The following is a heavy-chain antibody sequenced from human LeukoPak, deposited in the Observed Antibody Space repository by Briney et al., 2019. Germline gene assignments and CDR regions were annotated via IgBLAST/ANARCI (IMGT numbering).Heavy chain of an antibody. J-gene: IGHJ4*02. CDR1: GFTFSSYW. CDR3: AITGIAATLIDY. V-gene: IGHV3-7*03. CDR2: IKEDGNEK. Sequence: GGSLRLSCTTSGFTFSSYWMTWVRQAPGKGLEWVANIKEDGNEKYYVDSVKGRFTISRDNAKNSLYLQMNSLRAEDTAVYYCAITGIAATLIDYWGQGTLVTVSS. D-gene: IGHD6-13*01.